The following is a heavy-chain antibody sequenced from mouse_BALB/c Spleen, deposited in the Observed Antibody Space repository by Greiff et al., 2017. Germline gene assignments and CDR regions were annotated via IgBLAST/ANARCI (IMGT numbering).Heavy chain of an antibody. CDR3: ARGEGPWFAY. V-gene: IGHV1-4*01. CDR2: INPSSGYT. CDR1: GYTFTSYT. Sequence: VKLMESGAELARPGASVKMSCKASGYTFTSYTMHWVKQRPGQGLEWIGYINPSSGYTNYNQKFKDKATLTADKSSSTAYMQLSSLTSEDSAVYYCARGEGPWFAYWGQGTLVTVSA. J-gene: IGHJ3*01.